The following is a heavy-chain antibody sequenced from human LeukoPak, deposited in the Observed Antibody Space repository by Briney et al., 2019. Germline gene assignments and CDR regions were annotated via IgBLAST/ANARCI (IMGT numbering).Heavy chain of an antibody. J-gene: IGHJ6*02. V-gene: IGHV3-23*01. CDR1: GFTFSSYA. CDR2: ISGSGGST. Sequence: GGSLRLSCAASGFTFSSYAMSWVRQAPGKGLEWVSAISGSGGSTYYADSVKGRFTISRDNSKNTLYLQMNSLRAEDTAVYYCAKDHPPSACSSTSCYGYYYYYYYGMDVWGQGTMVTVSS. D-gene: IGHD2-2*01. CDR3: AKDHPPSACSSTSCYGYYYYYYYGMDV.